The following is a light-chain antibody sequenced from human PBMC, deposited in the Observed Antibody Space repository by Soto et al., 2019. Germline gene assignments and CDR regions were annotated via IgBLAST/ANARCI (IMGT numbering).Light chain of an antibody. CDR3: QSYDSSLSGSGV. CDR1: SSNIGAGYD. J-gene: IGLJ1*01. V-gene: IGLV1-40*01. CDR2: GNS. Sequence: QAVVTQPPSVSGAPGQRVTISCTGSSSNIGAGYDVHWYQQLPGTAPKLLIYGNSNRPSGVPYRFSGSKSGTSASLAITELQAEDEADYYCQSYDSSLSGSGVFGTGTKLTVL.